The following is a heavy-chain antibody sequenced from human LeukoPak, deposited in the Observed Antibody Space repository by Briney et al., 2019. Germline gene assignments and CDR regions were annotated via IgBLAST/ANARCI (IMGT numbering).Heavy chain of an antibody. CDR1: GFTFSNYW. Sequence: AGGSLRLSCAASGFTFSNYWMHWVRQAPGKGLEWVSSIDSSGGYIYYADSVKGRFTISRDNAKNSLYLQMNSLRVEDTAVYYCARAPTFSGWFDYWGQGTLVTVSS. CDR2: IDSSGGYI. V-gene: IGHV3-21*01. D-gene: IGHD6-19*01. J-gene: IGHJ4*02. CDR3: ARAPTFSGWFDY.